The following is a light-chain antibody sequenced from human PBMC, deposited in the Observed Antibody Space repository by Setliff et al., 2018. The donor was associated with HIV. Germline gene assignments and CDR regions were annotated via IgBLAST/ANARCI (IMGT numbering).Light chain of an antibody. J-gene: IGLJ1*01. V-gene: IGLV2-23*01. CDR1: SGDVGRYNL. Sequence: QSALTQPASVSGSPGQSITISCTGTSGDVGRYNLVSWYQQQPGKPPKLMIYQASKRPSGVSNRFSGSKSGNTASLTISGLQAEDEADYYCCSNTGSNTLVFGTGTQLTVL. CDR2: QAS. CDR3: CSNTGSNTLV.